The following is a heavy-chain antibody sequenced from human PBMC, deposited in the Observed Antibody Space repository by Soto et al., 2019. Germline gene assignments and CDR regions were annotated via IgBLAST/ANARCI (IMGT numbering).Heavy chain of an antibody. V-gene: IGHV1-3*01. J-gene: IGHJ4*02. CDR2: INAGDAST. D-gene: IGHD4-17*01. CDR3: TRGTVITGALFDS. CDR1: GYTVTSYA. Sequence: QVQLVQSGAEVKRPGASVKVSCQASGYTVTSYAIHWVRQAPGQSLEWMGWINAGDASTKYSQKFQGRVSITRDTSASTAYMEVRSLRFEDTAVYYCTRGTVITGALFDSWGQGTLVTVSS.